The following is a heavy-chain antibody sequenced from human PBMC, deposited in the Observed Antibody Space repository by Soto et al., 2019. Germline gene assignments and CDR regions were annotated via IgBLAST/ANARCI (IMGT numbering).Heavy chain of an antibody. CDR2: IYYSGST. CDR3: ARARKVFGGARGPYYYYRAV. J-gene: IGHJ6*03. Sequence: SETLSLTCTVSGGSISSYYWSWIRQPPGKGLEWIGYIYYSGSTNYNPSLKSRVTISVDTSKNQFSLKLSSVTAADTAVYYCARARKVFGGARGPYYYYRAVGGKGTTVTVSS. CDR1: GGSISSYY. V-gene: IGHV4-59*01. D-gene: IGHD3-3*01.